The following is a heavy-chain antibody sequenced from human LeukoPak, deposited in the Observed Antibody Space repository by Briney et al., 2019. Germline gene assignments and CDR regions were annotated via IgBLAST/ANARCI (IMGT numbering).Heavy chain of an antibody. Sequence: GGSLRLSCAASGFTFSDYQMSWIRQAPGKGLEWVGRIKSKSDGGTTDNAAPVKGRFTISKDDSKNTLYLQMNSLKTEDTGIYYCTTGTLTSDYWGQGTLVTVSS. CDR3: TTGTLTSDY. CDR2: IKSKSDGGTT. D-gene: IGHD4-17*01. V-gene: IGHV3-15*01. J-gene: IGHJ4*02. CDR1: GFTFSDYQ.